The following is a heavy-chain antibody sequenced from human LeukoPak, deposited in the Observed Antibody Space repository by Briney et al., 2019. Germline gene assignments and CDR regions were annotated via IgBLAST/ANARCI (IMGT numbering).Heavy chain of an antibody. J-gene: IGHJ6*04. V-gene: IGHV3-30*18. CDR3: AKQGGSGWNYYYGMDV. CDR2: ISYDGSNK. Sequence: GRSLRLSCAASGFTFSSYGMHWVRQVPGKGLEWVAVISYDGSNKYYADSVKGRFTISRDNSKNTVYLQMNSLRAEDTAAYYCAKQGGSGWNYYYGMDVWGKGTTVTVSS. CDR1: GFTFSSYG. D-gene: IGHD6-19*01.